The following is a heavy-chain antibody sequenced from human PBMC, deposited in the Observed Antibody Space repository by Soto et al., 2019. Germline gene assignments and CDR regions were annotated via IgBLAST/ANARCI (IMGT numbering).Heavy chain of an antibody. D-gene: IGHD1-20*01. Sequence: QVQLVQSGAEVKKPGSSVKVSCKASGGTFSSYYITWVRQAPGQGLEWMGGISPSFGTPNYARKFQGRVTITADESTSKAYMELSSLTSEDTAVYYCARDYDNWSFDYWGQGTLVTVSS. CDR2: ISPSFGTP. CDR1: GGTFSSYY. CDR3: ARDYDNWSFDY. J-gene: IGHJ4*02. V-gene: IGHV1-69*01.